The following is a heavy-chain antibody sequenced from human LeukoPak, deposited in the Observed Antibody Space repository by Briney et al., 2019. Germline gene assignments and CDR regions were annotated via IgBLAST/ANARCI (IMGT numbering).Heavy chain of an antibody. D-gene: IGHD2-2*01. Sequence: ASVKVSCKASGGTFSSYAISWVRQAPGQGLEWMGGIIPIFGTANYAQKFQGRVTITADESTSTAYMELSSLRSEDTAVYYCARDGGAYCSSTSCIGYFQHWGQGTLVTVSS. J-gene: IGHJ1*01. CDR3: ARDGGAYCSSTSCIGYFQH. CDR1: GGTFSSYA. V-gene: IGHV1-69*13. CDR2: IIPIFGTA.